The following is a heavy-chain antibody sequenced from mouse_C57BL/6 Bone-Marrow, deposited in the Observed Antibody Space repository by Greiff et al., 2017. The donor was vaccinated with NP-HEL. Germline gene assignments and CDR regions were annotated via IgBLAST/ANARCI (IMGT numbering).Heavy chain of an antibody. J-gene: IGHJ1*03. CDR3: ALGYYGSSPYWYFDV. V-gene: IGHV1-82*01. CDR2: IYPGDGDT. Sequence: QVQLQQSGPELVKPGASVKISCKASGYAFSSSWMNWVKQRPGKGLEWIGRIYPGDGDTNYNGKFKGKATLTADKSSSTAYMQRSSLTSEDSAVYFCALGYYGSSPYWYFDVWGTGTTVTVSS. CDR1: GYAFSSSW. D-gene: IGHD1-1*01.